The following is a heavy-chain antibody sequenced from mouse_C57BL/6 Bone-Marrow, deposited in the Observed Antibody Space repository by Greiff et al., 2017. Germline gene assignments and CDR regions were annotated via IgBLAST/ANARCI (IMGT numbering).Heavy chain of an antibody. CDR3: ARHEDGSSYNWYFDV. CDR1: GFTFSSYG. J-gene: IGHJ1*03. D-gene: IGHD1-1*01. V-gene: IGHV5-6*02. Sequence: EVKLVESGGDLVKPGGSLKLSCAASGFTFSSYGMSWVRQTPDKRLEWVATISSGGRYTYYPDSVKGRFTISRDNAKNTLYLQMSSLKSEDTAMYYCARHEDGSSYNWYFDVWGTGTTVTVSS. CDR2: ISSGGRYT.